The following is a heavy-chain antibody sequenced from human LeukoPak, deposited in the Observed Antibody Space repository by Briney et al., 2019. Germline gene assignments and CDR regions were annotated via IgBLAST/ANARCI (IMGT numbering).Heavy chain of an antibody. CDR1: GGSISSYY. V-gene: IGHV4-59*01. Sequence: PSETLSLTCTVSGGSISSYYWSRIRQPPGKGLEWIGYIYYSGRNNYNPSLKSRVTISVDTTKNQFSLKLSSVAAADTAVYYCAREGGDGSWSFDYWGQGTLVTVSS. J-gene: IGHJ4*02. D-gene: IGHD3-10*01. CDR2: IYYSGRN. CDR3: AREGGDGSWSFDY.